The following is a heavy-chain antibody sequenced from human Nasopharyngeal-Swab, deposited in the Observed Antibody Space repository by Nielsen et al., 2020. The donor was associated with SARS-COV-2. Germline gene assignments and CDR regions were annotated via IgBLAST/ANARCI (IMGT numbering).Heavy chain of an antibody. D-gene: IGHD2-15*01. CDR1: GFTSSSYS. CDR2: ISSSSSYI. J-gene: IGHJ4*02. V-gene: IGHV3-21*01. CDR3: AREGSGGSCYYFDY. Sequence: ESLKISCAVSGFTSSSYSMNWVRQAPGKGLKWVSSISSSSSYIYYADSVKDQFTISRDNAKNSLYLQMNSLRAEDTAVYYCAREGSGGSCYYFDYWGQGTLVTVSS.